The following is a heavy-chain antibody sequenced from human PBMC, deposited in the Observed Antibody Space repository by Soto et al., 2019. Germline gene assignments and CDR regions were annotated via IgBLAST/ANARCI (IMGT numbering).Heavy chain of an antibody. J-gene: IGHJ4*02. CDR2: IYWDDDK. V-gene: IGHV2-5*02. Sequence: QITLKESGPTLVKPTQTLTLTCTFSGFSLSTSRMAVGWIRQPPGKALEWLALIYWDDDKRYSPSLKSRLTINKFTXXNQVVLTMTNMDPVDTATYYCAHVLYDDVWGRFDYWGQGTLVTVSS. D-gene: IGHD3-16*01. CDR1: GFSLSTSRMA. CDR3: AHVLYDDVWGRFDY.